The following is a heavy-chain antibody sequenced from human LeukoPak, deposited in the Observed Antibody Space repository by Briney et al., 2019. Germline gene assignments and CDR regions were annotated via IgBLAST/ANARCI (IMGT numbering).Heavy chain of an antibody. V-gene: IGHV4-34*01. J-gene: IGHJ4*02. D-gene: IGHD3-9*01. CDR2: INHSGST. CDR1: GGSFSGYY. Sequence: PSETLSLTCAVYGGSFSGYYWSWIRQPPGKGLEWIGEINHSGSTTYNPSLKSRATISVDTSRLQCALKLSSVTAADTALYYCARGDILTGSVPLDYGGQGTLVPVSS. CDR3: ARGDILTGSVPLDY.